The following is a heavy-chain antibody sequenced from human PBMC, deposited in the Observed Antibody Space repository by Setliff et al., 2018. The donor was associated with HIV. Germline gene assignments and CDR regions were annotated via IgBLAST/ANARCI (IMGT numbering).Heavy chain of an antibody. D-gene: IGHD2-2*02. Sequence: PGGSLRLSCAASGFLFHTYWMSWVRQAPGKGLEWVANIKEDGSEKYYVDSVKGRFTISRDNAENSLYLQLNSLRAEDTAVYYCARDAAAPAAIEGAFDIWGQGTMVTVPS. CDR1: GFLFHTYW. CDR3: ARDAAAPAAIEGAFDI. CDR2: IKEDGSEK. J-gene: IGHJ3*02. V-gene: IGHV3-7*01.